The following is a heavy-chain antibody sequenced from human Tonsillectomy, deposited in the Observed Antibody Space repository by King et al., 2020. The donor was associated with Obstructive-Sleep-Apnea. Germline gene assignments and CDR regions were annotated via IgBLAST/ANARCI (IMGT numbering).Heavy chain of an antibody. Sequence: VQLVESGGGLGQPGGSLRLSCAASGFTFSSYAMSCGRQAPGKGLEFVSGISGSGGTTYYADSGMGRFTISRDNSKNTLYLQMNSMRADDTAVYYCAKDGRAYATNWFDPWGQGTLVTVSS. D-gene: IGHD5-12*01. CDR3: AKDGRAYATNWFDP. CDR2: ISGSGGTT. J-gene: IGHJ5*02. V-gene: IGHV3-23*04. CDR1: GFTFSSYA.